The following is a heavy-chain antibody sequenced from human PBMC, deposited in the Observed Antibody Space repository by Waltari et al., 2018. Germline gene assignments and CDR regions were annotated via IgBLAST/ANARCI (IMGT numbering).Heavy chain of an antibody. CDR1: GFIFSSYA. V-gene: IGHV3-23*04. D-gene: IGHD2-15*01. J-gene: IGHJ4*02. Sequence: EVQLVESGGGLVQPGGSLRLSCAASGFIFSSYAMSWARQAPGKGLEWVSTISGPGDSTYYADSVNGRFTISRDNSQNTVYLQVNSLTAEDTAIYYCARLPGDYVGYWGQGTLVTVSS. CDR2: ISGPGDST. CDR3: ARLPGDYVGY.